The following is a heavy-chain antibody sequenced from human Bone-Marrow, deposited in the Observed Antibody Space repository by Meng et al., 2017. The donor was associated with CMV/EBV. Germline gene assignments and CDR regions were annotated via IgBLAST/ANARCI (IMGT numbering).Heavy chain of an antibody. Sequence: SCKASGYTFTGYYMHWVRQAPGKGLEWVSAISGSGGSTYYADSVKGRFTISRDNSKNTLYLQMNSMRAEDTAVYYCAGGLRWRDGMDVWGQGTTVTVSS. J-gene: IGHJ6*02. D-gene: IGHD4-23*01. CDR3: AGGLRWRDGMDV. CDR2: ISGSGGST. V-gene: IGHV3-23*01. CDR1: GYTFTGYY.